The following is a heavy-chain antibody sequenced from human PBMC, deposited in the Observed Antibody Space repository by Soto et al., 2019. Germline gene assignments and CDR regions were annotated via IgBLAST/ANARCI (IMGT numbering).Heavy chain of an antibody. V-gene: IGHV3-23*01. J-gene: IGHJ4*02. CDR2: ISGSGGST. CDR1: GFTFSSYA. Sequence: GGSLRLSCAASGFTFSSYAMSWVRQAPGKGLEWVSAISGSGGSTYYADSVKGRFTISRDNSKNTLYLQMNSLRAEDTAVYYCAKSSDYYGSGSYFDYWGQGTLVTVSS. CDR3: AKSSDYYGSGSYFDY. D-gene: IGHD3-10*01.